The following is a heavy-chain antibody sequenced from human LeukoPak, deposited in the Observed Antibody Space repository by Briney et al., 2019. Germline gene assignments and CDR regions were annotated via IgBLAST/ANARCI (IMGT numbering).Heavy chain of an antibody. D-gene: IGHD6-6*01. J-gene: IGHJ6*03. V-gene: IGHV4-34*01. CDR3: ARLKEYTTSSRVGGMDV. Sequence: SETLSLTCAVYGGSLSGYFWNWICQRPGKGLEWIGDINDSGRNNYNPSLKGRVTISVDTSKHQFSLKLRSVTAADTGVYYCARLKEYTTSSRVGGMDVWGKGATVAVSS. CDR2: INDSGRN. CDR1: GGSLSGYF.